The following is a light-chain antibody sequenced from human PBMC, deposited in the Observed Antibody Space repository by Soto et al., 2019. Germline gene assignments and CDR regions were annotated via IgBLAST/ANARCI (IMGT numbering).Light chain of an antibody. V-gene: IGKV3-15*01. CDR3: QQYKNWPL. CDR1: QSVSTY. Sequence: DIVMTQSPATLSVSPGERATLSCRASQSVSTYVTYLAWYQQKPGQAPRLLLYGASTRATGIPVRFSGSGFGTEFTLTISSLQSEDFAVYYCQQYKNWPLFGQGTRLEIK. J-gene: IGKJ5*01. CDR2: GAS.